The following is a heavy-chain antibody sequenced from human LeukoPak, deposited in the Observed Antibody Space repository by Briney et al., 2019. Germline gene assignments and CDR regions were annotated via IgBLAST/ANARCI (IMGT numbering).Heavy chain of an antibody. Sequence: SETLSLTCTVSGGSISSYYWSWIRLPPGKGLEWIGYIYYSRSTNYNPSLKSRVTISVDTSKKQFSLKLSSVTAADTAFYYCARYIVSYPHDAFDIWGQGTMVTVSS. CDR3: ARYIVSYPHDAFDI. CDR1: GGSISSYY. D-gene: IGHD1-26*01. V-gene: IGHV4-59*01. CDR2: IYYSRST. J-gene: IGHJ3*02.